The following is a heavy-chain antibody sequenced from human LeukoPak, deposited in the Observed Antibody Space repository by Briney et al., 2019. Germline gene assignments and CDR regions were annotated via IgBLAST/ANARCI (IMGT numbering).Heavy chain of an antibody. J-gene: IGHJ2*01. CDR2: IYTSGST. D-gene: IGHD3-16*01. CDR1: GGPIRSYY. Sequence: ETLSLTCTVSGGPIRSYYWSWIRQPAGKGLEWIGRIYTSGSTNYNPSLKSRVTMSVDTSKNQFSLKLSCVTAAEMVVYCCARGLVPDWYFDLWGRGTLVTVSS. CDR3: ARGLVPDWYFDL. V-gene: IGHV4-4*07.